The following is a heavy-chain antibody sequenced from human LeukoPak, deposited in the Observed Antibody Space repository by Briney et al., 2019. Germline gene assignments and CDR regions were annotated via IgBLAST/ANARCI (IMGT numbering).Heavy chain of an antibody. J-gene: IGHJ4*02. CDR1: GFTFSSYA. Sequence: GGSLRLSCAASGFTFSSYAMSWVRQAPGKGLEWVSAISGSGGSTYYADSVKGRITISRDNSKNTLYLQMNSLRAEDTAVYYCAKDHCSGGSCYFDYWGQGTLVTVSS. D-gene: IGHD2-15*01. CDR3: AKDHCSGGSCYFDY. CDR2: ISGSGGST. V-gene: IGHV3-23*01.